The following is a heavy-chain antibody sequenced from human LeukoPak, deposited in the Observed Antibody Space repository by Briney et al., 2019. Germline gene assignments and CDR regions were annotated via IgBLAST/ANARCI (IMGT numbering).Heavy chain of an antibody. CDR2: IYSGGST. J-gene: IGHJ4*02. D-gene: IGHD3-22*01. CDR3: ARVSRGPHPYYYDSSGYMDY. Sequence: GGSLRLSCAASGFTVSSNYMSWVRQAPGKGLEWVSVIYSGGSTYYADSVKGRFTISRDNSKNTLYLQMNSLRAEDTAVHYCARVSRGPHPYYYDSSGYMDYWGQGTLVTVSS. CDR1: GFTVSSNY. V-gene: IGHV3-53*01.